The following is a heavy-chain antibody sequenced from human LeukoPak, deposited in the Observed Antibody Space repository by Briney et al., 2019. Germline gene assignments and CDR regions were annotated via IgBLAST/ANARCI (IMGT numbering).Heavy chain of an antibody. CDR1: GVSITSGNYF. CDR2: IYTSGST. J-gene: IGHJ4*02. V-gene: IGHV4-61*02. D-gene: IGHD6-13*01. Sequence: SETLSLTCTVSGVSITSGNYFWTWIRQPAGKGLEWIGRIYTSGSTNYSPSLKSRVTISVDTSKDQFSLKLNSVTAADTAVYYCARSSSWSYFDYWGQGTLVTVSS. CDR3: ARSSSWSYFDY.